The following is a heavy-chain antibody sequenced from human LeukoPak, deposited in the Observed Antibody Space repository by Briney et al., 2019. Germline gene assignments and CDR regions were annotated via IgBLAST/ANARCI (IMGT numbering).Heavy chain of an antibody. CDR1: GGSISSGGYY. J-gene: IGHJ4*02. D-gene: IGHD6-19*01. V-gene: IGHV4-31*03. Sequence: SETLSLTCTVSGGSISSGGYYWNWIRQHPGKGLEWIGYIYYSGSTYYNPSLKSRITISVDTSKSQFSLRLNSVTAADTAVYYCARGIPVAGIPLDYWGQGIQGSVSS. CDR2: IYYSGST. CDR3: ARGIPVAGIPLDY.